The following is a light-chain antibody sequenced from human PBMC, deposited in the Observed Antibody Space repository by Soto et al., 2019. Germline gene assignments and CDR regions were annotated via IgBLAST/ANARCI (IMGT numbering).Light chain of an antibody. J-gene: IGKJ2*01. CDR3: QQYGSSYA. CDR1: QSVTSNY. V-gene: IGKV3-20*01. CDR2: GIS. Sequence: EIVLTQSPDTLALSPGERATLSCRASQSVTSNYVAWYQQKPGQAPRLLIFGISSRATGIPDRFSGSGSGTDFTLTIARLEPDDFAVYSCQQYGSSYAFGQGTKLEMK.